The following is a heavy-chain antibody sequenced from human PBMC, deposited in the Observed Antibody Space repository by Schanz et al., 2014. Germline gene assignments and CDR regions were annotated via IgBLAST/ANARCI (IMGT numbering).Heavy chain of an antibody. CDR2: ISHSGGSK. Sequence: EVQLLESGGGLVQPGGSLRLSCAASGFTFNSYAMTWVRQAPGKGLEWVSSISHSGGSKYYADSVKGRFPISRDNSENTLYLQMNSLSADDTAVFYCAKGMGYCSGGTCYDYYYYGLDVWGQGTTVTVSS. CDR3: AKGMGYCSGGTCYDYYYYGLDV. D-gene: IGHD2-15*01. V-gene: IGHV3-23*01. CDR1: GFTFNSYA. J-gene: IGHJ6*02.